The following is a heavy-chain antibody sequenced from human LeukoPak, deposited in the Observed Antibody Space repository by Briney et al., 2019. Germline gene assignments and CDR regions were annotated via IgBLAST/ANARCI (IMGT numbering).Heavy chain of an antibody. V-gene: IGHV1-8*01. J-gene: IGHJ6*02. CDR1: GYTFTSYD. Sequence: GASVKVSCKASGYTFTSYDINWVRQATGQGLEWMGWMNPNSGNTGYAQKFQGRVTMTRDTSISTAYMELSRLRSDDTAVYYCARDRTQDIVVVPAAMLRVPYGMDVWGQGTTVTVSS. CDR3: ARDRTQDIVVVPAAMLRVPYGMDV. D-gene: IGHD2-2*01. CDR2: MNPNSGNT.